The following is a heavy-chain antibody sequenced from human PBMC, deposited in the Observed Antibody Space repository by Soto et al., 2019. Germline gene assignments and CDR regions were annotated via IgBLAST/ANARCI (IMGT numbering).Heavy chain of an antibody. J-gene: IGHJ3*02. CDR2: ISSSNSAI. CDR3: AKWGYSAYDYGAFDI. Sequence: GGSLRLSCVASGFTFSTYSVNWVRQAPGKGLEWVSYISSSNSAIYYADSVKGRFTISRDNAKNSLYLQMNSLRAEDTAVYYCAKWGYSAYDYGAFDIWGQGTTVTVSS. D-gene: IGHD5-12*01. V-gene: IGHV3-48*01. CDR1: GFTFSTYS.